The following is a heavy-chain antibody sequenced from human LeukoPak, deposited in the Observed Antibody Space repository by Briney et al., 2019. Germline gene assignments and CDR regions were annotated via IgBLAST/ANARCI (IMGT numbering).Heavy chain of an antibody. D-gene: IGHD3-16*01. CDR3: ARDLNYAFDY. CDR1: GFAFSSYA. CDR2: INTNSGTI. J-gene: IGHJ4*02. V-gene: IGHV3-48*02. Sequence: PGGSLRLSCAASGFAFSSYAISWVRQAPGKGLEWISYINTNSGTISYADSVKGRFTIFSDNAKNSLYLQMNSLRDEDTAVYYCARDLNYAFDYWGQGTLVTVSS.